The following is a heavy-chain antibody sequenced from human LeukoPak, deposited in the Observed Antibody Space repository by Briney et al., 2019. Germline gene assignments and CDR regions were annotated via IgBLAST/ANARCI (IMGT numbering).Heavy chain of an antibody. J-gene: IGHJ4*02. CDR3: AKDRKSVLLWFGEFGY. D-gene: IGHD3-10*01. CDR1: GFTFSSYA. V-gene: IGHV3-23*01. Sequence: PGGSLRLSCAASGFTFSSYAMSWVRQAPGKGLEWVSAISGSGGSTYYADSVKGRFTISRDNSKNTLYLQMKSLRAEDTAVYYCAKDRKSVLLWFGEFGYWGQGTLVTVSS. CDR2: ISGSGGST.